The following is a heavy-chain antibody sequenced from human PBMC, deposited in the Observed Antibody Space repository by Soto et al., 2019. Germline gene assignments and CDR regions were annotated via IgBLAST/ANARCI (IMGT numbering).Heavy chain of an antibody. CDR1: GFTFSSYE. CDR3: AKGDCSGGRCYRGFDY. Sequence: EVQVLESGGGLVQPGGSLRLSCAASGFTFSSYEMSWVRQAPGKGLEWVSGVSASGSFTSYADSAKGRFTISRDNAKNTMFLQMNSLRAEDTAVYFCAKGDCSGGRCYRGFDYWGQGTLVTVSS. V-gene: IGHV3-23*01. D-gene: IGHD2-15*01. CDR2: VSASGSFT. J-gene: IGHJ4*02.